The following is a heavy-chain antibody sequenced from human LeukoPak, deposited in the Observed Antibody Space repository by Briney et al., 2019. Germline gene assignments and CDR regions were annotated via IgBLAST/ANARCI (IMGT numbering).Heavy chain of an antibody. J-gene: IGHJ3*02. CDR2: ISGSGSNT. CDR3: ARGGSYLSAFDI. CDR1: GFSFSTYA. D-gene: IGHD1-26*01. V-gene: IGHV3-23*01. Sequence: GGSLRLSCAASGFSFSTYAMNWVRQAPGKGLEWVSSISGSGSNTFYADSVKGRFTISRVNSKNMLHLQMNSLRAEDTAVYYCARGGSYLSAFDIWGQGTMVTVSS.